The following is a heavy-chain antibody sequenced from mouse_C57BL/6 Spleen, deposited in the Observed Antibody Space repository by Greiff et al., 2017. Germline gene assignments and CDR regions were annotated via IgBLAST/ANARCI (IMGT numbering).Heavy chain of an antibody. D-gene: IGHD1-1*01. J-gene: IGHJ1*03. Sequence: LVESGAELVRPGASVKLSCKASGYTFTDYYINWVKQRPGQGLEWIARIYPGSGNTYYNEKFKGKATLTAEKSSSTAYMQLSSLASEDSAVYFCARGAYGSSPYWYFDVWGTGTTVTVAS. V-gene: IGHV1-76*01. CDR3: ARGAYGSSPYWYFDV. CDR2: IYPGSGNT. CDR1: GYTFTDYY.